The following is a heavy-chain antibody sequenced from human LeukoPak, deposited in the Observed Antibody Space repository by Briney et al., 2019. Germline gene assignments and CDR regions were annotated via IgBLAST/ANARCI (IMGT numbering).Heavy chain of an antibody. CDR1: GYTFTGYY. D-gene: IGHD6-19*01. J-gene: IGHJ4*02. Sequence: ASVKVSCKASGYTFTGYYMHWVRQAPGQGLEWMGWINPNSGGTNYAQKFQGWVTMTRDTSISTAYMELSRLRPDDTAVYYCASLTVAGTPEVDYWGQGTLVTVSS. CDR2: INPNSGGT. CDR3: ASLTVAGTPEVDY. V-gene: IGHV1-2*04.